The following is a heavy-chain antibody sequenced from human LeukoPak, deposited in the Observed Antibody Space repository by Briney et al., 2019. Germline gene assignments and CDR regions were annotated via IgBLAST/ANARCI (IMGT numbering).Heavy chain of an antibody. D-gene: IGHD2-21*02. J-gene: IGHJ4*02. CDR1: GYSISSGFY. CDR2: MSHSGST. Sequence: SETLSLTCVVSGYSISSGFYWGWIRQPPGKGLEWIGSMSHSGSTYYNPSLKSRLTISVDTSKNQFSLNLRSVTAADTAVYYCVRVWAYCGGDCYPGYWGQGTLVTVSS. CDR3: VRVWAYCGGDCYPGY. V-gene: IGHV4-38-2*01.